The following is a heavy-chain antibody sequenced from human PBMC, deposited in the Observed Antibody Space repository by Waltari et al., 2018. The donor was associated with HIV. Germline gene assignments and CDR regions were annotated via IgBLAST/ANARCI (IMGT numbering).Heavy chain of an antibody. J-gene: IGHJ4*02. V-gene: IGHV5-10-1*01. CDR3: ASPGEKKYGDYGRVY. CDR1: GYTFIHYW. Sequence: EVHLVQSGAEVKKAGEPLRISCKGSGYTFIHYWIHWVRRVPRKGLEWMGKIDPIDYYTHYSPPSEGLVTISTDRSINTVYLQWSSLRASDTAIYYCASPGEKKYGDYGRVYWGQGTLVTVST. D-gene: IGHD4-17*01. CDR2: IDPIDYYT.